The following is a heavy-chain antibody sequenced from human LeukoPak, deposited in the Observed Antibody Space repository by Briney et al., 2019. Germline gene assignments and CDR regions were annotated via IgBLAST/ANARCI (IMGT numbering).Heavy chain of an antibody. V-gene: IGHV4-59*12. J-gene: IGHJ4*02. CDR2: LFHSGTR. D-gene: IGHD3-3*01. CDR3: ARGQRLRAGIFGVVIRMAPFDY. Sequence: SETLSLTCTVSGGSITSYYWSWIRQPPGKGLEWIGYLFHSGTRRYNPSLKSRVTISADTTKNRFSLKLSSVTAADTAVYYCARGQRLRAGIFGVVIRMAPFDYWGQGTLVTVSS. CDR1: GGSITSYY.